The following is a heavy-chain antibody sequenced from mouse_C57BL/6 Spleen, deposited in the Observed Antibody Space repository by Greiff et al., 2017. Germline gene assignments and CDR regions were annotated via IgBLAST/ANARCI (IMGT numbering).Heavy chain of an antibody. V-gene: IGHV1-39*01. Sequence: EVQLQQSGPELVKPGASVKISCKASGYSFTDYNMNWVKQSHGKSLEWIGVINPNYGTTSYNQKFKGKATLTVDQSSSTASMQLNSLTSEDSAVYYCAYCYGSSYWYFDVWGTGTTVTVSS. CDR2: INPNYGTT. J-gene: IGHJ1*03. CDR3: AYCYGSSYWYFDV. CDR1: GYSFTDYN. D-gene: IGHD1-1*01.